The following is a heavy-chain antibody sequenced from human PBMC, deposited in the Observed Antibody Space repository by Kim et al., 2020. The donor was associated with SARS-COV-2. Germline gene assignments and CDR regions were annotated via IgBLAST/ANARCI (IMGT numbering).Heavy chain of an antibody. CDR1: GFTFSSYC. CDR3: AREADMANWFDP. V-gene: IGHV3-74*01. Sequence: GGSLRLSCAASGFTFSSYCMHWVRQAPGKGLVWVSRINSDGSRTNYADSVKGRFTISRDNAKNTLYLQMNSLRAEDTAVYYCAREADMANWFDPWGQGNLVTVS. D-gene: IGHD5-12*01. CDR2: INSDGSRT. J-gene: IGHJ5*02.